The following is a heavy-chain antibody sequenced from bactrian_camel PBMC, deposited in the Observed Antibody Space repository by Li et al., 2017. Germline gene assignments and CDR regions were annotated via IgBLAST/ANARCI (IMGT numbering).Heavy chain of an antibody. Sequence: QVQLVESGGGLVQPGGSLRLSCQASGFNFSDYYVSWVRQAPGKGLEWVSTIYSAGSNAYYADSVKGRFTISIDNAKNTLYLTMNSLKPEDTAMYYCAAEKSLTCWVKKSPYEYDYWGQGTQVTVS. CDR1: GFNFSDYY. J-gene: IGHJ4*01. CDR2: IYSAGSNA. CDR3: AAEKSLTCWVKKSPYEYDY. V-gene: IGHV3-2*01. D-gene: IGHD1*01.